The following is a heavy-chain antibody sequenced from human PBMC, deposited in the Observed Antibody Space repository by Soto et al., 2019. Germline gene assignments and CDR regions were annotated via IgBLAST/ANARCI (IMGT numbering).Heavy chain of an antibody. CDR2: INHSGST. D-gene: IGHD6-6*01. Sequence: SETLSLTCAVYGGSFSGYYWSWIRQPPGKGLEWIEEINHSGSTNYNPSLKSRVTISVDTSKNQFSLKLSSVTAADTAVYYCARKHSSSSYYYYYGMDVWGQGTTVTVSS. V-gene: IGHV4-34*01. CDR3: ARKHSSSSYYYYYGMDV. CDR1: GGSFSGYY. J-gene: IGHJ6*02.